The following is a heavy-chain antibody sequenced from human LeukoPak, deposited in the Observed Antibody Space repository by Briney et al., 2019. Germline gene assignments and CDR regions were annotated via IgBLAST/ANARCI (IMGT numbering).Heavy chain of an antibody. J-gene: IGHJ5*02. CDR3: GRGLDTAYRQVKS. CDR2: INGSGSFT. CDR1: GFTFSNYV. Sequence: GGSLRLSCAASGFTFSNYVMGWVRQDPGKGLQWVSIINGSGSFTSYADSVKGRLTISRDNSKNTLYLQMSSLRVEDTAVYYCGRGLDTAYRQVKSWGQGTLVTVSS. D-gene: IGHD3-16*01. V-gene: IGHV3-23*05.